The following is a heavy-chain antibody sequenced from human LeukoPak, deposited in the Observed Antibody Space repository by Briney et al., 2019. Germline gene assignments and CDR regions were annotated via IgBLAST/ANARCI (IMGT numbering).Heavy chain of an antibody. CDR1: GYSFTIYW. CDR2: IHPGDSNT. Sequence: GESLKISFKGSGYSFTIYWIGWVRQMPGKGLEWMGIIHPGDSNTRYSPSFQGQVTISADKSIGTAYLQWSSLKASDTAIYYCARQTPGYYGMDVWGQGTTVTVSS. J-gene: IGHJ6*02. CDR3: ARQTPGYYGMDV. V-gene: IGHV5-51*01.